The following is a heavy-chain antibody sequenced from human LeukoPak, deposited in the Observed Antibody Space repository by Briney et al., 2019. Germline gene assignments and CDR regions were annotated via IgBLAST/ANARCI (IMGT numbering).Heavy chain of an antibody. CDR3: TRQTPVNWNDYYSDY. V-gene: IGHV3-73*01. Sequence: GGSLRLSCAASGFTFSGSAMHWVRQASGKGLEWVGRIRDKTKNYATVYAASVKGRFTISRDDSRNTAYLQMNSLKTEDTAVYYCTRQTPVNWNDYYSDYWGQGTLVTVSS. CDR2: IRDKTKNYAT. CDR1: GFTFSGSA. J-gene: IGHJ4*02. D-gene: IGHD1-1*01.